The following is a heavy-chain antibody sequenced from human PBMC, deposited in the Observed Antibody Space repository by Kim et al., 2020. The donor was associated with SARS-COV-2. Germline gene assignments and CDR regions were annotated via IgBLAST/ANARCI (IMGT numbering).Heavy chain of an antibody. CDR3: GTGAGWFFDQ. D-gene: IGHD6-19*01. J-gene: IGHJ4*02. V-gene: IGHV3-15*01. Sequence: KTDYNAPVKGRFTISRDDSKKTVFLQMNSLKAEDTAVYYCGTGAGWFFDQWGQETLVTVSS. CDR2: KT.